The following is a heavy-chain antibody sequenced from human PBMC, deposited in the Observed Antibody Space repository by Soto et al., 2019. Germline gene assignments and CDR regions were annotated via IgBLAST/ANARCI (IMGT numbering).Heavy chain of an antibody. Sequence: SETLSLSCAVSGGSISSSNWCTWVRQPPGKGLEWIGEIYHSGSTNFNPSLKSRGTISVDKSKNQFSLNLSSVTAADTAVYYCATSMRPIAAAGSWFDPWGQGTLVTVSS. CDR2: IYHSGST. J-gene: IGHJ5*02. D-gene: IGHD6-13*01. V-gene: IGHV4-4*02. CDR3: ATSMRPIAAAGSWFDP. CDR1: GGSISSSNW.